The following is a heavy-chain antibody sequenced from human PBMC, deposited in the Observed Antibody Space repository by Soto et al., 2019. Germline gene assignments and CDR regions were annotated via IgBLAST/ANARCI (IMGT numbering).Heavy chain of an antibody. J-gene: IGHJ4*02. V-gene: IGHV1-18*01. CDR1: GYTFGNYG. Sequence: QVPLVQSGAEVKKPGASVKVSCTASGYTFGNYGINWVRQAPGQGLEWVGWINPYNGNTNYLLRFHGRATLTTDASTSTVFMELRSLTSDDTAMYFCARDLIGDNIDWYGIGYWGQGTQVTVSS. CDR2: INPYNGNT. CDR3: ARDLIGDNIDWYGIGY. D-gene: IGHD2-21*01.